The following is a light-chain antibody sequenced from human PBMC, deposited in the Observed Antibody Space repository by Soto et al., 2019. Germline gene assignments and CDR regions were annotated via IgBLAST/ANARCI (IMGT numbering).Light chain of an antibody. Sequence: DIQLTQSPSFLSASVGDRVTITCRASQGISSYLAWYQQPPGKAPKLLIYGASTLQRGVSSRFSGSGSGTEFTLTNSSLQPEDCATYYCQHLNTYPRTFGQGTKLEVK. V-gene: IGKV1-9*01. J-gene: IGKJ2*01. CDR2: GAS. CDR3: QHLNTYPRT. CDR1: QGISSY.